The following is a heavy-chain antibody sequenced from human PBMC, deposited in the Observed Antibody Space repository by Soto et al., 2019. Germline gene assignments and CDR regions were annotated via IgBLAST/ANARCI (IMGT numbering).Heavy chain of an antibody. CDR2: ISYDGSNK. Sequence: QVQLVESGGGVVQPGRSLRLSCAASGFTFSSYGMHWVRQAPGKGLEWVAVISYDGSNKYYADSVKGRFTISRDNSKNTLYLQMNSLRAEDTAVYYCANWGVAATRMDVWGQGTTVTVSS. V-gene: IGHV3-30*18. J-gene: IGHJ6*02. D-gene: IGHD2-15*01. CDR3: ANWGVAATRMDV. CDR1: GFTFSSYG.